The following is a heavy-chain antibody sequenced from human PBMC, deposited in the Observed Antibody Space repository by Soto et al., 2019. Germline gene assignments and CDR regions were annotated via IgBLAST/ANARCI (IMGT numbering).Heavy chain of an antibody. CDR2: ISSSSTGM. CDR3: TRAGRGAVVVGDLGYFYYGMDV. J-gene: IGHJ6*02. D-gene: IGHD2-15*01. CDR1: GFTFSSYS. V-gene: IGHV3-48*02. Sequence: PGASLKISCAASGFTFSSYSMKWVRQAPGKGLEWVSHISSSSTGMYYADSVKGRFIVSRDNAKNSLYLQMNNLRDEDTAVYYCTRAGRGAVVVGDLGYFYYGMDVWGQGTTVTVSS.